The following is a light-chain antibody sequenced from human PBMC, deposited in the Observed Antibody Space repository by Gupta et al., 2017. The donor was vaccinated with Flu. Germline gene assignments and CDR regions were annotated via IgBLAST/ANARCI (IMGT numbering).Light chain of an antibody. CDR3: LTVNRYPLP. CDR2: SAS. CDR1: HDISRS. J-gene: IGKJ4*01. Sequence: PSLLSASVGDRVTITCLASHDISRSLAWYLLKPGEVPELLIYSASTLQTEVPSRFSGSGLGTEFTLTISSLHPEDFAPYYCLTVNRYPLPFGGGTKVEIK. V-gene: IGKV1-9*01.